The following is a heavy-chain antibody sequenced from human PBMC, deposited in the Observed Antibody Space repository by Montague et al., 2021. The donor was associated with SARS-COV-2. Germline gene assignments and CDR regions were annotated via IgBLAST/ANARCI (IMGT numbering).Heavy chain of an antibody. CDR2: INHSGST. Sequence: SETLSLTCAVYGGSFSGYYWSWIRQPPGKGLEWIGEINHSGSTNYNPSLRSRVTISVGTSKNQFSLKLSSVTAADTAVYYCASLTLGYCSSTSCYSDWFDPWGQGTLVTVSS. J-gene: IGHJ5*02. D-gene: IGHD2-2*02. CDR1: GGSFSGYY. V-gene: IGHV4-34*01. CDR3: ASLTLGYCSSTSCYSDWFDP.